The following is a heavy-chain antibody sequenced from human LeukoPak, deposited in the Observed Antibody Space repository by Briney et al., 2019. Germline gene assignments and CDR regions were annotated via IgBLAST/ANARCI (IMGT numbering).Heavy chain of an antibody. V-gene: IGHV3-48*03. J-gene: IGHJ6*04. CDR3: AELGITMIGGV. Sequence: PGGSLRLSCGASGFIISNYEMNWVRQAPGKGLEWVSYISSSGSTIYYADSVKGRFTISRDNAKNSLYLQMNSLRAEDTAVYYCAELGITMIGGVWGKGTTVTISS. CDR2: ISSSGSTI. CDR1: GFIISNYE. D-gene: IGHD3-10*02.